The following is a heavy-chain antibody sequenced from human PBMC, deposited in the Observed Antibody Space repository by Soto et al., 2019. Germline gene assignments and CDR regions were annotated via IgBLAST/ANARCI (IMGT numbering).Heavy chain of an antibody. V-gene: IGHV1-8*01. CDR1: GYTFTSYD. CDR3: ARRGYSSSWYYYYYYGMDV. Sequence: RPSVKVSCKASGYTFTSYDINWVRQATGQGLEWMGWMNPNSGNTGYAQKFQGRVTMTRNTSISTAYMELSSLRSEDTAVYYCARRGYSSSWYYYYYYGMDVWGQGTTVTVSS. J-gene: IGHJ6*02. D-gene: IGHD6-13*01. CDR2: MNPNSGNT.